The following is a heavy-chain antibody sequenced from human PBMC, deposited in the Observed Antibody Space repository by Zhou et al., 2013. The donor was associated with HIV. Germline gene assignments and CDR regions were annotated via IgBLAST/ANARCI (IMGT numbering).Heavy chain of an antibody. CDR3: ARGRGHRSGYYDG. Sequence: QVHLVQSGTEVRKPGASVNVSCKASGYSFTTYGITWVRQAPGQGPEWMGWISPYNGDTHSAQKFQGRVIMTRDTSTSTVYMELSSLRFEDTAVYYCARGRGHRSGYYDGWGQGTMVTVSS. CDR1: GYSFTTYG. D-gene: IGHD3-16*01. J-gene: IGHJ3*01. V-gene: IGHV1-18*01. CDR2: ISPYNGDT.